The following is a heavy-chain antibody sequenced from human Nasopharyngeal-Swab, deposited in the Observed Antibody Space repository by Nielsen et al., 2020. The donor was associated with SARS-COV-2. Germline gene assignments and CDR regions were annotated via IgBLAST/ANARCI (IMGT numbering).Heavy chain of an antibody. CDR3: AKDGIDERFDY. D-gene: IGHD1-1*01. Sequence: SLKISCAASGFTFDDYAMHWVRQAPGKGLEWVSGISWNSGSIGCADSVKGRFTISRDNAKNSLYLQMNSLRAEDTALYYCAKDGIDERFDYWGQGTLVTVSS. J-gene: IGHJ4*02. V-gene: IGHV3-9*01. CDR2: ISWNSGSI. CDR1: GFTFDDYA.